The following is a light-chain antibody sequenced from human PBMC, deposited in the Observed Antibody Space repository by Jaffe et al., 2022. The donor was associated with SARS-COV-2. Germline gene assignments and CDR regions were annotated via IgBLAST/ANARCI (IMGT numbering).Light chain of an antibody. CDR2: AAS. CDR3: QQANDFPLT. CDR1: QDVSNW. V-gene: IGKV1-12*01. Sequence: DIQMTQSPSSVSASVGDRVTITCRASQDVSNWLAWYQQKPGKAPKLLIYAASNLQRGVPSRFSGSGSGTDFTLTINGLQPDDFATYYCQQANDFPLTFGGGTKVEI. J-gene: IGKJ4*01.